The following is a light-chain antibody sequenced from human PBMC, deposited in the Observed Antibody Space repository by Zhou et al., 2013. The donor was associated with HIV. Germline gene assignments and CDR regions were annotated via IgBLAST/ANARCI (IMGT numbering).Light chain of an antibody. CDR2: PAS. J-gene: IGKJ4*01. V-gene: IGKV1-39*01. Sequence: DIQMTQSPSSLSASVGDRVTMTCRASQSISRFLNWYQQKPGKAPKVLISPASSLEGGVPSRFSGSGSGTDFSLTITSLQPEDFANYYCQQSYTTPETFGGGPRWRSN. CDR3: QQSYTTPET. CDR1: QSISRF.